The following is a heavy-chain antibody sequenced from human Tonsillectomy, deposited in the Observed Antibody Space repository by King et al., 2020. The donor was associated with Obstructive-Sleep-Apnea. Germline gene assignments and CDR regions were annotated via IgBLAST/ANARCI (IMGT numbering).Heavy chain of an antibody. CDR2: INPNSGGT. V-gene: IGHV1-2*04. Sequence: QLVQSGAEVKKPGASVKVSCKASGYTFTGYYMHWVRQAPGQGLEWMGWINPNSGGTHYAQKFQGWVTMTRDTSISTVYMELSRLRSDDTAVYYCARKDSGRYDEYGMDVWGQGTTVTVSS. CDR1: GYTFTGYY. J-gene: IGHJ6*02. D-gene: IGHD1-26*01. CDR3: ARKDSGRYDEYGMDV.